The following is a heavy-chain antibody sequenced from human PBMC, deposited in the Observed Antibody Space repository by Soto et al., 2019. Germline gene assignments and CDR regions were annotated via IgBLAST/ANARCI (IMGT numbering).Heavy chain of an antibody. D-gene: IGHD1-1*01. CDR2: IKSDSSGI. J-gene: IGHJ4*02. CDR1: GFTFSGYN. CDR3: ARDSNWSSDY. V-gene: IGHV3-48*02. Sequence: EVQLVESGGGLVQPGGSLRLSCAVSGFTFSGYNMNWIRQAPGKGLEWVSCIKSDSSGIWYADSVKGRFTMSRDNAKNSLHLQMNSLRDEDTAVYFCARDSNWSSDYWGQGTLVAVSS.